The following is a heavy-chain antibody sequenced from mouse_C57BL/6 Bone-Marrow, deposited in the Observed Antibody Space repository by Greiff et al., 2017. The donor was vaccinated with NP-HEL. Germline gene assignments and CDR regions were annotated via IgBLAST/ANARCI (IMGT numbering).Heavy chain of an antibody. Sequence: VQLQQSGPELVKPGASVKISCKASGYTFTDYYMNWVKQSHGKSLEWIGDINPNNGGTSYNQKFKGKATLTVDKSSSTAYMELRSLTSEDSAVYYCATYGPDWYFDVWGTGTTVTVSS. D-gene: IGHD1-1*02. CDR3: ATYGPDWYFDV. V-gene: IGHV1-26*01. CDR1: GYTFTDYY. CDR2: INPNNGGT. J-gene: IGHJ1*03.